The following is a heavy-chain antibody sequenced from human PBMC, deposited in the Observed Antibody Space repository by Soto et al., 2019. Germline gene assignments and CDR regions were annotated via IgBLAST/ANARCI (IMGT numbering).Heavy chain of an antibody. CDR2: IYSGGST. D-gene: IGHD6-19*01. CDR3: AKDQINTSGWYGVGQ. CDR1: GFTVSSNY. V-gene: IGHV3-53*05. J-gene: IGHJ4*02. Sequence: GGSLRLSCAASGFTVSSNYMSWVRQAPGKGLEWVSVIYSGGSTYYADSVRGRFIISRDNSEDSLYLEMKNLRTEDTGLYYCAKDQINTSGWYGVGQWGQGTLVTVSS.